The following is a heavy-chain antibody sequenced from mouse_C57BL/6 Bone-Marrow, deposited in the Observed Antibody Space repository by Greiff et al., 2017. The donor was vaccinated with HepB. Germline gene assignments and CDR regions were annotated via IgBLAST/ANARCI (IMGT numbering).Heavy chain of an antibody. CDR2: TFYSGIT. CDR3: ARGGYYGYAMDY. Sequence: EVQLVESGPSLVRPSQTLSLTCTVTGFSINSDCYWIWIRQFPGNKLEYIGYTFYSGITYYNPSLESRTYITRDTSKNQFSLKLSSVTTEDTATYYCARGGYYGYAMDYWGQGTSVTVSS. CDR1: GFSINSDCY. J-gene: IGHJ4*01. D-gene: IGHD1-1*02. V-gene: IGHV3-3*01.